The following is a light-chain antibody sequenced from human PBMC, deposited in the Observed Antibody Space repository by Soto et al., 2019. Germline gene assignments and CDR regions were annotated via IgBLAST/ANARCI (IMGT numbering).Light chain of an antibody. J-gene: IGKJ2*01. V-gene: IGKV3-20*01. CDR3: QQYNGSPYT. Sequence: EIVLTQSPGTLSLSPGEGATLSCRASQSVGSIYLAWYQQKPGQAPRLLICGASRRATGIPDRFSGSGSGTDFTLTISRLEPEDFAVYYCQQYNGSPYTFGRGPKVEI. CDR1: QSVGSIY. CDR2: GAS.